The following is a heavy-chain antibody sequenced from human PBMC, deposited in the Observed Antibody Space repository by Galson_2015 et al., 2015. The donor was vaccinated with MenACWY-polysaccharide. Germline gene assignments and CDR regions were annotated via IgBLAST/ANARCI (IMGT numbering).Heavy chain of an antibody. CDR2: ISYDGSNK. CDR1: GFTLSSYG. CDR3: ASTSQWPHWKDAFDI. V-gene: IGHV3-30*03. J-gene: IGHJ3*02. Sequence: SLRLSCAASGFTLSSYGMHWVRQAPGKGLEWVAVISYDGSNKYYADSVKGRFTISRDNSKNTLYLQMNSLRAEDTAVYYCASTSQWPHWKDAFDIWGQGTMVTVSS. D-gene: IGHD1-1*01.